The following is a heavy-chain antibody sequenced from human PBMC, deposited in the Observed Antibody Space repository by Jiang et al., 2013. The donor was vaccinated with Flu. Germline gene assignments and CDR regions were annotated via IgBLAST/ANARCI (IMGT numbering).Heavy chain of an antibody. CDR2: IYYSGST. CDR1: GGSISSSSYY. J-gene: IGHJ3*02. Sequence: PGLVKPSETLSLTCTVSGGSISSSSYYWGWIRQHPGKGLEWIGYIYYSGSTYYNPSLKSLVTISVDTSKNQFSLKLSSVTAADTAVYYCARVDRYSGYAFDIWGQGTMVTVSS. V-gene: IGHV4-31*01. CDR3: ARVDRYSGYAFDI. D-gene: IGHD3/OR15-3a*01.